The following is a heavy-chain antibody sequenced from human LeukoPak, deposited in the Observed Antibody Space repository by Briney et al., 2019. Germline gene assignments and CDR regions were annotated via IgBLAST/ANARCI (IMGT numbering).Heavy chain of an antibody. D-gene: IGHD3-22*01. J-gene: IGHJ5*02. CDR1: GGSISSGGYS. CDR3: ARRYYYDSSGYYPGSWFDP. V-gene: IGHV4-30-2*01. Sequence: SETLSLTCAVSGGSISSGGYSWGWIRQPPGKGLEWIGYIYHSGSTYYNPSLKSRVTISVDRSKNQFSLKLSSVTAADTAVYYCARRYYYDSSGYYPGSWFDPWGQGTLVTVSS. CDR2: IYHSGST.